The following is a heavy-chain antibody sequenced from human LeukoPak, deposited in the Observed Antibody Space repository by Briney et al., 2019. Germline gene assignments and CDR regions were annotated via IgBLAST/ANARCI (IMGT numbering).Heavy chain of an antibody. CDR2: IYSGGTT. Sequence: PGGSLRLSCAASGFTVSSNYMSWVCQAPGKGLEWVSVIYSGGTTYYADSVKGRFTISRDNSKNTLYLQMNSLRAEDTAVYYCARDLSSSWGGGMDVWGKGTTVTVSS. J-gene: IGHJ6*04. CDR1: GFTVSSNY. V-gene: IGHV3-53*01. D-gene: IGHD6-13*01. CDR3: ARDLSSSWGGGMDV.